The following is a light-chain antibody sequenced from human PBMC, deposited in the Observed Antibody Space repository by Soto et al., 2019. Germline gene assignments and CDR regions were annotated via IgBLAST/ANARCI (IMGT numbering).Light chain of an antibody. V-gene: IGKV1-39*01. CDR1: QNIGRD. J-gene: IGKJ4*01. CDR2: AAS. CDR3: QQSYRTLLT. Sequence: DIQMTQSPSSLSASVGDRVTITCRASQNIGRDLTWYQQKPGKAPKVLIYAASSLHGGVPSRFSGSGSGTDFILTISSLQPEDFATYYCQQSYRTLLTFGGGTKVEIK.